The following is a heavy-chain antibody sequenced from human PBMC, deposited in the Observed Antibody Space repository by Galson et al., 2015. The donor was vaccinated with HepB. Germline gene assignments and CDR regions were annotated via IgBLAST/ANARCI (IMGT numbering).Heavy chain of an antibody. V-gene: IGHV3-11*06. CDR2: ISSSSSYT. Sequence: SLRLSCAASGFTFSDCYMSWIRQAPGKGLEWVSYISSSSSYTNYADSVKGRFTISRDNAKNSLYLQMNSLRAEDTAVYYCARNSGSYSDYYYYGMDVWGQGTTVTVSS. CDR3: ARNSGSYSDYYYYGMDV. CDR1: GFTFSDCY. J-gene: IGHJ6*02. D-gene: IGHD1-26*01.